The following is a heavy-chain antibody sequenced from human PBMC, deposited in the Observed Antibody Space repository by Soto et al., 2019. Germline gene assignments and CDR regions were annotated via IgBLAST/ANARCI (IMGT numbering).Heavy chain of an antibody. CDR1: GYTFTSYA. CDR3: ARDQALTGSHTTTAFDI. Sequence: GASVKVSCKASGYTFTSYAMHWVRQAPGQRLEWMGWINAGNGNTKYSQKFQGRVTITRDTSASTAYMELSSLRSEDTAVYYCARDQALTGSHTTTAFDIWGQGTMVTVSS. D-gene: IGHD1-26*01. V-gene: IGHV1-3*01. CDR2: INAGNGNT. J-gene: IGHJ3*02.